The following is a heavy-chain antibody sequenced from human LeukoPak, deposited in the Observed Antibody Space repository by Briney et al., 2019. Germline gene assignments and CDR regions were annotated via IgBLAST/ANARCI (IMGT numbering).Heavy chain of an antibody. CDR1: AGSISTSGFY. Sequence: SETLSLTCTVSAGSISTSGFYWSWYRQPPGKGLEWIGYIYHNGNTQYNPSLKSRVTISEDTSRNQFSLKLSSVTAADTAIYYCARLPSGYTSSLGVFDYWGQGTLVTASS. CDR2: IYHNGNT. D-gene: IGHD6-13*01. V-gene: IGHV4-39*01. J-gene: IGHJ4*02. CDR3: ARLPSGYTSSLGVFDY.